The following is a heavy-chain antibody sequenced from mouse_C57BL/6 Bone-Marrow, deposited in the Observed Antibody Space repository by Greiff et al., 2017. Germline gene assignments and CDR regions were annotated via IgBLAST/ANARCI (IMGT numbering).Heavy chain of an antibody. J-gene: IGHJ4*01. CDR3: ARNSDSSGPYAMDY. D-gene: IGHD3-2*02. Sequence: EVMLVESGGGLVQPGGSLSLSCAASGFTFTDYYMSWVRQPPGKALEWLGFIRNKANGYTTEYSASVKGRFTISRDNSQSILYLQMNALRAEDSATYYCARNSDSSGPYAMDYWGQGTSGTVSS. CDR2: IRNKANGYTT. CDR1: GFTFTDYY. V-gene: IGHV7-3*01.